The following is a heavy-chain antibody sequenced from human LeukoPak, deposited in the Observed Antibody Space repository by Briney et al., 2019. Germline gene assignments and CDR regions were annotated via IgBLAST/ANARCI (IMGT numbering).Heavy chain of an antibody. Sequence: GGSVRLSCAASGFTVSSNYMSWVRQAPGKGLEWVSIIYSGGSTFYADSVKGRFTISRDNAKNSLYLQMNSLRAEDTAVYYCARVTLWGSGSYLAYYYMDVWGKGTTVTVSS. J-gene: IGHJ6*03. CDR3: ARVTLWGSGSYLAYYYMDV. CDR2: IYSGGST. D-gene: IGHD3-10*01. V-gene: IGHV3-53*01. CDR1: GFTVSSNY.